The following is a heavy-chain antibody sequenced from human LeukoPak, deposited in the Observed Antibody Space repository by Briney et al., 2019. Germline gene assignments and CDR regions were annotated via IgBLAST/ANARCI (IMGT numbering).Heavy chain of an antibody. D-gene: IGHD4-17*01. CDR3: ASHSPINGDYFDY. V-gene: IGHV4-59*08. Sequence: SETLSLTCTVSGGSISSYYWSWIRQPPGKGLEWIGYIYYSGSTNYNPSLKSRVTISVDTSKNRFSLKLSSVTAADTAVYYCASHSPINGDYFDYWGQGTLVTVSS. CDR2: IYYSGST. CDR1: GGSISSYY. J-gene: IGHJ4*02.